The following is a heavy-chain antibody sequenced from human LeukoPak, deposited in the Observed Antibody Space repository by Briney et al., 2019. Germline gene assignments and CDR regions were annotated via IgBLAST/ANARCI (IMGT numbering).Heavy chain of an antibody. CDR2: ISYSGST. V-gene: IGHV4-59*01. CDR3: ARGRIGGNY. Sequence: SQTLSLTCTVSGGSISSYYWSWIRQPPGKGLEWIGCISYSGSTNYNPSLKSRVTISVDTSKNQFSLKLTSVTAADTAVFYCARGRIGGNYWGQGTLVTVSS. CDR1: GGSISSYY. D-gene: IGHD2-15*01. J-gene: IGHJ4*02.